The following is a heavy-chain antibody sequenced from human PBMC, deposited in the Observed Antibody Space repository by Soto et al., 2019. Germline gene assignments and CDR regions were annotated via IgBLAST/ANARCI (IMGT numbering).Heavy chain of an antibody. Sequence: ASVKVSCKASGGTFSSYAISWVRQAPGQGLEWMGGIIPIFGTANYAQKFQGRVTTTADESTSTAYMELSSLRSEDTAVYYCARENYYDSSGFAFDIWGQGTMVTVSS. CDR1: GGTFSSYA. CDR2: IIPIFGTA. D-gene: IGHD3-22*01. J-gene: IGHJ3*02. V-gene: IGHV1-69*13. CDR3: ARENYYDSSGFAFDI.